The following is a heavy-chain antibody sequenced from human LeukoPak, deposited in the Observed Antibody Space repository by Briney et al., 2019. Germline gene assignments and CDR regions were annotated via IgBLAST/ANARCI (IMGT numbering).Heavy chain of an antibody. V-gene: IGHV1-69*06. Sequence: ASVKVSCKASGGTFSSYAISWVRQAPGQGLEWMGGIIPIFGTANYAQKFQGRVTIIADKSTSTAYMELSSLRSEDTAVYYCARYYYYGSGSCYNSDYYYGMDVWGKGTTVTVSS. CDR1: GGTFSSYA. D-gene: IGHD3-10*01. CDR2: IIPIFGTA. J-gene: IGHJ6*04. CDR3: ARYYYYGSGSCYNSDYYYGMDV.